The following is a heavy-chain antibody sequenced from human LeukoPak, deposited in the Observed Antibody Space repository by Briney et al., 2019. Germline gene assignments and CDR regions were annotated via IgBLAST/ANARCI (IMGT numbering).Heavy chain of an antibody. CDR1: GGSISSYY. CDR3: ARAAGVPVAFDI. CDR2: IYYSGST. Sequence: KPSETLSLTCTVSGGSISSYYWSWVRQPPGKGLEWIGYIYYSGSTNYNPSLKSRVTISVDTSKNQFSLKLSSVTAADTAVYYCARAAGVPVAFDIWGLGTMVTVSS. V-gene: IGHV4-59*01. J-gene: IGHJ3*02. D-gene: IGHD2-8*01.